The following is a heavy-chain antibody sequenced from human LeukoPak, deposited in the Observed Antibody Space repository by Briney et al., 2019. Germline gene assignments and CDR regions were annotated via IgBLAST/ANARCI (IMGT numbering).Heavy chain of an antibody. J-gene: IGHJ6*04. Sequence: SATLSLTCAVSGVSFSGYYWSWSRQPPGKGLEWIGEINHSGSTNYNPSLKSRVTISVDTSKNQFSLKLSSVTAADTAVYYCARGRTLNYYGSGSYLYYYYGMDVWGKGTTVTVSS. CDR1: GVSFSGYY. CDR2: INHSGST. D-gene: IGHD3-10*01. CDR3: ARGRTLNYYGSGSYLYYYYGMDV. V-gene: IGHV4-34*01.